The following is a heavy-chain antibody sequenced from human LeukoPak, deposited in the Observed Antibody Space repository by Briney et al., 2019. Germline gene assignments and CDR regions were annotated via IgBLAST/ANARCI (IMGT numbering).Heavy chain of an antibody. CDR2: SYYSGST. J-gene: IGHJ3*02. CDR1: GGASSSSSYY. V-gene: IGHV4-39*02. CDR3: AREEALDAFDI. Sequence: SETLSLTCTVSGGASSSSSYYWGWIRQPPGKGLERIGSSYYSGSTYYNPPLKSRVTISVDTSKNQFSLKLSSVTAADTAVYYCAREEALDAFDIWGQGTMVTVSS.